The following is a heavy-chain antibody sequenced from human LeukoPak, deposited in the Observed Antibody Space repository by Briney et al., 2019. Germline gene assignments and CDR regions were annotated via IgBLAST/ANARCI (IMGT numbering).Heavy chain of an antibody. CDR2: ISSSSSYI. D-gene: IGHD2-2*01. CDR1: GFTFSSYS. CDR3: AKGFVVVPAAPYFDY. V-gene: IGHV3-21*01. J-gene: IGHJ4*02. Sequence: PGGSLRLSCAASGFTFSSYSMNWVRQAPGKGLEWVSSISSSSSYIYYADSVKGRFTISRDNAKNSLYLQMNSLRAEDSAVHYCAKGFVVVPAAPYFDYWGQGTLVTVSS.